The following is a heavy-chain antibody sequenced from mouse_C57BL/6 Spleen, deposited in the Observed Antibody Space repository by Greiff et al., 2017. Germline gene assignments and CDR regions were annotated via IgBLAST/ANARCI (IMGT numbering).Heavy chain of an antibody. CDR2: IDPSDSYT. J-gene: IGHJ4*01. D-gene: IGHD1-1*01. Sequence: QVQLQQPGAELVKPGASVKLSCKASGYTFTSYWMQWVKQRPGQGLEWIGEIDPSDSYTNYNQKFKGKATLTVDTSSSTAYMQLSSLTSEDSAVYYCARRGDNYGSRRRAMDYWGQGTSVTVSS. CDR1: GYTFTSYW. CDR3: ARRGDNYGSRRRAMDY. V-gene: IGHV1-50*01.